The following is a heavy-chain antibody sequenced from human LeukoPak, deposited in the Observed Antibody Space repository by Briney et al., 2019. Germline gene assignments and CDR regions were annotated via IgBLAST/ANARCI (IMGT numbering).Heavy chain of an antibody. CDR2: IIPIFGTA. Sequence: SVKVSCKASGGTFSSYAISWVRQAPGQGLEWMGGIIPIFGTANYAQKFQGRVTITADESTSTAYMELSSLRSEDTAVYYCARGLNNRKSGRRFDVFEIWGQGTMVTVSS. V-gene: IGHV1-69*13. J-gene: IGHJ3*02. D-gene: IGHD1/OR15-1a*01. CDR1: GGTFSSYA. CDR3: ARGLNNRKSGRRFDVFEI.